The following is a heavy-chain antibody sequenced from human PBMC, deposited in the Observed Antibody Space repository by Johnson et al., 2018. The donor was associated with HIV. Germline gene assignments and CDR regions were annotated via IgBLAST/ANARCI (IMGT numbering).Heavy chain of an antibody. V-gene: IGHV3-53*01. J-gene: IGHJ3*01. CDR1: GLTVSYNY. CDR3: ARGYGDYSDFFDV. Sequence: MLLVESGGGLIQPGGSLRLSCVASGLTVSYNYMNWVRQAPGKGLEWVSVIYSGGNTFYADSVQGRFTISRDNSKNTLDLHMNSLRVEDTAVYYCARGYGDYSDFFDVWGQGTMVTVSS. D-gene: IGHD4-17*01. CDR2: IYSGGNT.